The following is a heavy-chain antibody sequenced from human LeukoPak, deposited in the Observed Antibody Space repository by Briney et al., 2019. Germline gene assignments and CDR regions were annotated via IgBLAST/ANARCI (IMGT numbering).Heavy chain of an antibody. V-gene: IGHV1-8*03. Sequence: ASVKVSCKVSGYTLTELSMHWVRQAPGKGLEWMGWMNPNSGNTGYAQKFQGRVTITRNTSISTAYMELSSLRSEDTAVYYYARRYSSSDPYYYYYMDVWGKGTTVTVSS. J-gene: IGHJ6*03. CDR2: MNPNSGNT. CDR1: GYTLTELS. D-gene: IGHD6-6*01. CDR3: ARRYSSSDPYYYYYMDV.